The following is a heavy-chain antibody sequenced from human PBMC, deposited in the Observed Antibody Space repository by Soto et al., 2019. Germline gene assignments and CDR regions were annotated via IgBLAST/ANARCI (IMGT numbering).Heavy chain of an antibody. CDR2: ISSSGSTI. D-gene: IGHD2-21*02. CDR1: GFTFSSYE. CDR3: AKGDFTPYYYYGMDV. Sequence: EVQLVESGGGLVQPGGSLRLSCAASGFTFSSYEMNWVRQAPGKGLEWVSYISSSGSTIYYADSVKGRFTISRDNAKNSLYLQMNSRRAEDTAVYYCAKGDFTPYYYYGMDVWGQGTTGTFAS. J-gene: IGHJ6*02. V-gene: IGHV3-48*03.